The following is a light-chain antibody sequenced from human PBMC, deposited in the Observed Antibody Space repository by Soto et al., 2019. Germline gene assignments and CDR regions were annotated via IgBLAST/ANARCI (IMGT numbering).Light chain of an antibody. CDR2: GNT. CDR1: SSNIWAGYD. Sequence: QSLLTQPPSVSGAPGQRVTISCTGSSSNIWAGYDVPWYPQPPGTAPKLLLYGNTNRPSGVPDRFSGSKSGPSASLAITGLQAEDEADYYCQSYVSSLCGSGVGVGTGTKVTV. CDR3: QSYVSSLCGSGVG. J-gene: IGLJ1*01. V-gene: IGLV1-40*01.